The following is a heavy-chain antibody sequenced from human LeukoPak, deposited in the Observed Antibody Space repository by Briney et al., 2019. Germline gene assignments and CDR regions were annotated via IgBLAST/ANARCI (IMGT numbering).Heavy chain of an antibody. Sequence: SETLSLTCTVSGGPISSSSYYWAWIRQPPGKGLQWFGSIYYSGSTYYNPSLKSRVTMSVDTSKNQFSLNLSSVTAADTAVYYCARLTFPQGGCWGQGTLVTVSS. CDR3: ARLTFPQGGC. D-gene: IGHD6-19*01. J-gene: IGHJ4*02. CDR2: IYYSGST. V-gene: IGHV4-39*01. CDR1: GGPISSSSYY.